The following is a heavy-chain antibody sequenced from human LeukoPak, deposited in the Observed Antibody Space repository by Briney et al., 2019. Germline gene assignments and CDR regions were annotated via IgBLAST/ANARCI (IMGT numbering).Heavy chain of an antibody. Sequence: SETLSLPCAVYGGSFSGYYWSWIRQPPGKGLEWIGEINHSGSTNYNPSLKSRVTISVDTSKNHFSLNLRSVTAADTAVYYCARRSYNSPFRYWGQGTPVTVSS. CDR2: INHSGST. CDR3: ARRSYNSPFRY. CDR1: GGSFSGYY. V-gene: IGHV4-34*01. D-gene: IGHD5-24*01. J-gene: IGHJ4*02.